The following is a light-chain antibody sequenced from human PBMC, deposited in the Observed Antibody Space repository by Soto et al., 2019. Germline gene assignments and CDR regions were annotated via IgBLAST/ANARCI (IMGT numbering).Light chain of an antibody. Sequence: QSVLTQPASVSGSPGQSITISCTGTSSDVGGYNYVSWYQQHPRKAPKLMIYDVSNRPSGVSNRFSGSKSGNTASLTISGLQAEDEADYYCSSYTSSSTLVFGGGTQLTVL. CDR3: SSYTSSSTLV. V-gene: IGLV2-14*01. CDR1: SSDVGGYNY. CDR2: DVS. J-gene: IGLJ2*01.